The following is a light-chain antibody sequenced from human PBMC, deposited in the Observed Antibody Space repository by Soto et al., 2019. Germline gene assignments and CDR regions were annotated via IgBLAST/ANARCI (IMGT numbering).Light chain of an antibody. J-gene: IGKJ2*01. CDR1: QSISSY. CDR2: AAS. V-gene: IGKV1-39*01. Sequence: DIQMTQSPSSLSASVGDRVTITCRASQSISSYLKWYQQKPGKAPKLLIYAASSFKSGVPSKFSSGGSGADYTLTISSLQPEDFATYYCQQSYSTPPYTFGQGTKLEIK. CDR3: QQSYSTPPYT.